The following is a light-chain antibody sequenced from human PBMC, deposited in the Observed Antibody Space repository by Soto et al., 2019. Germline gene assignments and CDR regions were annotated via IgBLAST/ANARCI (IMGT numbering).Light chain of an antibody. J-gene: IGKJ1*01. V-gene: IGKV1-9*01. CDR2: AAS. CDR1: QSIVTY. Sequence: DIQMTQSPSSLSASVGDRVTITCRASQSIVTYLNWYLQKPGKAPKLLIYAASNLQSGVPSRFSGSGSGTEFTLTISSLQPEDFATYYCQQVNSYPRAFGQGTKVDIK. CDR3: QQVNSYPRA.